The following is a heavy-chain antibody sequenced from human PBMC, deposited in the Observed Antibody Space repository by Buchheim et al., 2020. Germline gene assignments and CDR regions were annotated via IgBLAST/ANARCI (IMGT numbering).Heavy chain of an antibody. D-gene: IGHD2-8*02. J-gene: IGHJ4*02. CDR2: KFYTGSS. CDR3: ARSTAFWSFDD. V-gene: IGHV4-39*07. Sequence: QVQLQESGPGLVKASETLSLTCTVSGDSTRSTTYYWGWIRQPPGKGLEWIASKFYTGSSYSNPSLRSLLTISMDTSTNHFPLRLNSVTAADTAVYFCARSTAFWSFDDWGPGT. CDR1: GDSTRSTTYY.